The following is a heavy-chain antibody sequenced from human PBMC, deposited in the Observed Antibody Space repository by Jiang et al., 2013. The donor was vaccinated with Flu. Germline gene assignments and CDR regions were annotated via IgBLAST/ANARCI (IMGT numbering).Heavy chain of an antibody. J-gene: IGHJ4*02. D-gene: IGHD3-9*01. CDR2: INPSGGST. CDR1: GYRFTNFY. V-gene: IGHV1-46*01. CDR3: ARDITGYSFDY. Sequence: VSSGAEVKKPGASVKVSCKASGYRFTNFYMYWVRQAPGQGLEWMGIINPSGGSTIYAQKFQGRVTMTRDTSTSTVYMELSSLRSEDTAVYYCARDITGYSFDYWGQGTLVTVSS.